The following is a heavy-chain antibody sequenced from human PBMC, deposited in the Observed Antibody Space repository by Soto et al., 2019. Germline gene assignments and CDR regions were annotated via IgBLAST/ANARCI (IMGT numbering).Heavy chain of an antibody. J-gene: IGHJ4*02. CDR1: GGSISSGGYS. Sequence: QLQLQESGSGLVKPSQTLSLTCAVSGGSISSGGYSWSWIRQPPGKGLEWIGYIYHSGSTYYNPSIKSRSNISEDRSKNQFSLKLSYVTAADTAVYYCARGYYYDSSGYYRGLYYFDYWGQGTLVTVSS. D-gene: IGHD3-22*01. CDR2: IYHSGST. CDR3: ARGYYYDSSGYYRGLYYFDY. V-gene: IGHV4-30-2*01.